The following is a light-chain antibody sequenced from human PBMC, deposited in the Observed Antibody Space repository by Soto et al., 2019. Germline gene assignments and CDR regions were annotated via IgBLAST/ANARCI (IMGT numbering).Light chain of an antibody. Sequence: DIQLTQSPSLLSASIGDRVTITCRASHDISTFLAWYQQKPGKAPKLLIYEASTLQSGVPSRFSGSGSGTEFTLTISGLLPEDFAAYHCQQHYTLPFTFGRGTRLE. J-gene: IGKJ4*01. CDR3: QQHYTLPFT. CDR1: HDISTF. V-gene: IGKV1-9*01. CDR2: EAS.